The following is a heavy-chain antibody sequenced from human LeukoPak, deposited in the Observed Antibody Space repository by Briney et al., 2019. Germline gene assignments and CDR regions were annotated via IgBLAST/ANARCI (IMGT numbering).Heavy chain of an antibody. CDR3: ARDSSNDYNFWSGYYTNYMDV. D-gene: IGHD3-3*01. J-gene: IGHJ6*03. V-gene: IGHV3-23*01. Sequence: PGGSLRLSCAASGFTFSGYAMGWVRQAPGKGLEWVSAISGSGGSTYYADSVKGRFTISRDNSKNTLYLQMNSLRAEDTAVYYCARDSSNDYNFWSGYYTNYMDVWGKGTTVTVSS. CDR1: GFTFSGYA. CDR2: ISGSGGST.